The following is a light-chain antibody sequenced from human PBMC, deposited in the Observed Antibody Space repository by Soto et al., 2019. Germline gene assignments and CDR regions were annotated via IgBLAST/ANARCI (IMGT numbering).Light chain of an antibody. CDR1: QSISNY. V-gene: IGKV1-39*01. CDR2: AAS. Sequence: DIQMSQSPSSLSASVGDRVTIDCRASQSISNYLNWYQQKPGKAPKLLIYAASSLQSGVPSRFSGSGSGTDFTLNISSLQPEDFATYYCQQSYATPRTFGQGTKVDI. J-gene: IGKJ1*01. CDR3: QQSYATPRT.